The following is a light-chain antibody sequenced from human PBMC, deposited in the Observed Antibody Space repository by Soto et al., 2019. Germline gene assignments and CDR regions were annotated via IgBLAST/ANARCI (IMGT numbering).Light chain of an antibody. CDR3: QQCYSSPYT. CDR1: QSVLFTSNNINY. CDR2: WAA. V-gene: IGKV4-1*01. Sequence: DIVMTQSPDSLAVSLGERATINCKSSQSVLFTSNNINYLTWYQHKPGQPPKMLFYWAATRASGVPDRFSGRGSGTDFTLPISSLKAEDVAVYYCQQCYSSPYTFGEGTKLEIK. J-gene: IGKJ2*01.